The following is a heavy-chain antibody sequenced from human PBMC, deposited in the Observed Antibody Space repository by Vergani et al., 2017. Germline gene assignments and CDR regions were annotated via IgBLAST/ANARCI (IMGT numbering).Heavy chain of an antibody. CDR2: IYYSGST. D-gene: IGHD2-21*02. Sequence: QLQLQESGPGLVKPSETLSLTCTVSNDSVSNTFYYWGWIRQTPGKGLEWIGSIYYSGSTYYNPSLESRVTMSVDTSKSQFSLKLSSVTAADTAVYYCARNPYCGGDCYSDAFDIWGQGTMVTVSS. CDR1: NDSVSNTFYY. V-gene: IGHV4-39*07. CDR3: ARNPYCGGDCYSDAFDI. J-gene: IGHJ3*02.